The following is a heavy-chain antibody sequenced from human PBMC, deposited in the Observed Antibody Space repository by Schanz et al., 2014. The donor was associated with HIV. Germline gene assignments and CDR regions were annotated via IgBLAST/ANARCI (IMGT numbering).Heavy chain of an antibody. CDR3: ARDSPRRVIVPAAPDGYNWFDP. V-gene: IGHV1-18*01. CDR2: ISPYNGDR. J-gene: IGHJ5*02. CDR1: GYTFASYG. D-gene: IGHD2-2*01. Sequence: QVQLVQSGAEVKKPGASVKVSCKTSGYTFASYGITWVRQAPGQGLDWVGWISPYNGDRKYDQKFQGRVTLTTDTSTNTAYMELRSLRSDDTAVYYCARDSPRRVIVPAAPDGYNWFDPWGQGTLVTVSS.